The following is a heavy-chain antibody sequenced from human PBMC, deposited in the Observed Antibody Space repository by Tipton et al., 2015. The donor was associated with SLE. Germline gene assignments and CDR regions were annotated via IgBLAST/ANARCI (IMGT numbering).Heavy chain of an antibody. D-gene: IGHD2-15*01. J-gene: IGHJ4*02. V-gene: IGHV4-34*01. CDR1: GGSFNGYY. CDR2: INHSGNI. Sequence: TLSLTCAIYGGSFNGYYWSWIRQPPGKGLEWIGAINHSGNIDYNPSLKSRVSISVDTSEFQFSLNLSSVTAGDTAVYYCARVLPAYRIFDFWGQGTLVTVSS. CDR3: ARVLPAYRIFDF.